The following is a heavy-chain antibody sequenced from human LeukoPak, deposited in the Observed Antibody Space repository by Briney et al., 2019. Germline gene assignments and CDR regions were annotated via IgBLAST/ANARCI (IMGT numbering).Heavy chain of an antibody. D-gene: IGHD6-13*01. Sequence: SETVSLTCTVSGGSISCYYCSWIRQPPGEGLEWIGYIYYSGSTNYNPSLKSRVTISVDTSKNQFSLKLSSVTAADTAVYYCAGEIAATNWFDPWGQGTLVTVSS. CDR2: IYYSGST. CDR3: AGEIAATNWFDP. J-gene: IGHJ5*02. CDR1: GGSISCYY. V-gene: IGHV4-59*01.